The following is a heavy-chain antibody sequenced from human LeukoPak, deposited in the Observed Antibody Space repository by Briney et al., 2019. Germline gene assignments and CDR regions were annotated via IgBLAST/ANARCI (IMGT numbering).Heavy chain of an antibody. CDR3: ARDLVGATGY. CDR1: GFTFSSYS. CDR2: IYSGGST. D-gene: IGHD1-26*01. V-gene: IGHV3-53*01. Sequence: PGGSLRLSCAASGFTFSSYSMSWVRQAPGKGLEWVSVIYSGGSTYYADSVKGRFTISRDNSKNTLYLQMNSLRAEDTAVYYCARDLVGATGYWGQGTLVTVSS. J-gene: IGHJ4*02.